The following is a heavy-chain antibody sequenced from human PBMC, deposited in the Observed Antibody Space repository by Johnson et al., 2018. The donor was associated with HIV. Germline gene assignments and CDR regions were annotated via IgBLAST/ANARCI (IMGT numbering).Heavy chain of an antibody. Sequence: QVQLVESGGGVVQPGRSLRLSCAASGFTFSSYAMHWVRQAPGKGLEWVAVISYDGSNKYFADSVKGRFTISRANSKNTVYLQMNSLKTEDTAVYYCARGGRAHYGGSFGAFDIWGQGTMVTVSS. V-gene: IGHV3-30*04. CDR3: ARGGRAHYGGSFGAFDI. CDR2: ISYDGSNK. CDR1: GFTFSSYA. D-gene: IGHD4-23*01. J-gene: IGHJ3*02.